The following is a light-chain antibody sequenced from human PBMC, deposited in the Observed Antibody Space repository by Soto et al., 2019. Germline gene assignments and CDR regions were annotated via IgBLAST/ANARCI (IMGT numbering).Light chain of an antibody. CDR2: GAA. CDR3: QQSYSSPTIS. J-gene: IGKJ5*01. CDR1: QSISAY. V-gene: IGKV1-39*01. Sequence: DIRMTQSPSSLSASVGDRVTITCRAGQSISAYLNWYQHKAGNPPKLLISGAASLQSGVPSRFSGSGSGTYFTLTINNLQPEDFATYYCQQSYSSPTISFGQGTRLEIK.